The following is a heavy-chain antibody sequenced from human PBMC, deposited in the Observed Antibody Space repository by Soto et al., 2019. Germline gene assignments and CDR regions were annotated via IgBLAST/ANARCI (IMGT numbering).Heavy chain of an antibody. D-gene: IGHD2-2*01. CDR2: ISHSGTYI. V-gene: IGHV3-21*01. CDR1: GFTFGDYI. CDR3: ASPRDYCVSNTNCFIAFDI. Sequence: AQLVESGGSLVKPGDSLRLSCAASGFTFGDYIMNWVRQAPGRGLEWVASISHSGTYIFYADSVKGRFNISRDNAKDSLFLQMNSLRVEDTAIYYCASPRDYCVSNTNCFIAFDIWGQGTGVTSLQ. J-gene: IGHJ3*02.